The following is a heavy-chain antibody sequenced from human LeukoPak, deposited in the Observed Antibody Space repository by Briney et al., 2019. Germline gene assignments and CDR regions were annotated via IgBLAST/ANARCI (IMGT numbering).Heavy chain of an antibody. J-gene: IGHJ1*01. Sequence: GGSLKLSCAASGFTFSGSAMHWVRQASGKGLEWVGRIRSKANSYATAYAESVKGRFTISRDDSKNTAYLQMNSLKTEDTAVYYCSSTDWGYFQHWGQGTLVTVFS. CDR1: GFTFSGSA. CDR3: SSTDWGYFQH. V-gene: IGHV3-73*01. D-gene: IGHD7-27*01. CDR2: IRSKANSYAT.